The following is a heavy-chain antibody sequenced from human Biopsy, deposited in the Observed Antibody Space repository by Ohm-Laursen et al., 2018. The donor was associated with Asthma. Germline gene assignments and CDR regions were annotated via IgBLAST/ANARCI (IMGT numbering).Heavy chain of an antibody. Sequence: SQTLSLTCIVSRGYVRTYDYRWAWIRQPPGKGLEWLGSAFHSGTTDYTPSVARRLPISVDPTKNHFSMTLSSVTAADTAVYFCARVAVYGDIFFAIDVWGQGTTVSVS. D-gene: IGHD5-24*01. CDR1: RGYVRTYDYR. V-gene: IGHV4-30-4*01. J-gene: IGHJ6*02. CDR2: AFHSGTT. CDR3: ARVAVYGDIFFAIDV.